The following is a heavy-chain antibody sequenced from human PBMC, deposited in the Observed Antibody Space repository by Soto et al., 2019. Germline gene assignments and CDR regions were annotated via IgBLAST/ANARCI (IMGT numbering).Heavy chain of an antibody. V-gene: IGHV1-18*04. CDR3: ARDFYPLAYYFDP. CDR2: VSGSNGKT. J-gene: IGHJ4*02. Sequence: GASVNVSFKASGYTFINHGISWVRQAPGQGLEWMGWVSGSNGKTKYAQKFQGRVTMTRETSTSTAHMELRNLTSDDTAVYFCARDFYPLAYYFDPWGQGTLVTVSS. CDR1: GYTFINHG.